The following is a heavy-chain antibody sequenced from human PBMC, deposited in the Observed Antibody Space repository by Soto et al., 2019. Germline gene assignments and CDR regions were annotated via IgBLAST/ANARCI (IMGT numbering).Heavy chain of an antibody. CDR3: VRVVWGVPAPGTSGWFDP. V-gene: IGHV4-4*02. D-gene: IGHD6-13*01. J-gene: IGHJ5*02. CDR1: GDSISGSNW. CDR2: IYHSGNT. Sequence: QVQLQESGPGLMKPSGTLSLTCAVSGDSISGSNWWSWVRQSPGKGLEWIGEIYHSGNTNYNPSLKGRATISVDKSKNQFSLRLNSVTAADTAVYYCVRVVWGVPAPGTSGWFDPWGQGTLVTVSS.